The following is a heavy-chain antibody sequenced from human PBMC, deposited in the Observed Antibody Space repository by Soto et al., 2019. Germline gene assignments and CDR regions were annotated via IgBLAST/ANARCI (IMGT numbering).Heavy chain of an antibody. J-gene: IGHJ6*02. V-gene: IGHV1-8*01. Sequence: ASVKVSCKASGYTFTSYDINWVRQATGQGLEWMGWMNPNSGNTGYAQKFQGRVTMTRNTSISTAYVELSSLRSEDTAVYYCAGSPPIAGAPYGMDVWGQGTTVTVSS. CDR3: AGSPPIAGAPYGMDV. CDR1: GYTFTSYD. CDR2: MNPNSGNT. D-gene: IGHD6-13*01.